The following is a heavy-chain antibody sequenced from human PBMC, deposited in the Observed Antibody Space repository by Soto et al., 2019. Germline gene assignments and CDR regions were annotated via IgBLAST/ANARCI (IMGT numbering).Heavy chain of an antibody. Sequence: GGSLRLSCAASGFRFSDYSMNWVRQAPGKGLEWVSAISGSGGSTYYADSVKGRFTISRDNSKNTLYLQMNSLRAEDTAVYYCEKAEGIHYYYGMDVWGQGTTDTVSS. V-gene: IGHV3-23*01. D-gene: IGHD1-20*01. CDR3: EKAEGIHYYYGMDV. CDR2: ISGSGGST. CDR1: GFRFSDYS. J-gene: IGHJ6*02.